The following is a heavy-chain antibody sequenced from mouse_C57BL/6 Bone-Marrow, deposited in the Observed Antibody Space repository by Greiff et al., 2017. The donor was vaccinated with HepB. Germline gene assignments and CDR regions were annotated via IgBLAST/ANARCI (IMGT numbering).Heavy chain of an antibody. CDR2: IYPRSGNT. CDR3: ARKTTVTSYAMDY. V-gene: IGHV1-81*01. J-gene: IGHJ4*01. D-gene: IGHD1-1*01. Sequence: VQGVESGAELARPGASVKLSCKASGYTFTSYGISWVKQRTGQGLEWIGEIYPRSGNTYYNEKFKGKATLTADKSSSTAYMELRSLTSEDSAVYFCARKTTVTSYAMDYWGQGTSVTVSS. CDR1: GYTFTSYG.